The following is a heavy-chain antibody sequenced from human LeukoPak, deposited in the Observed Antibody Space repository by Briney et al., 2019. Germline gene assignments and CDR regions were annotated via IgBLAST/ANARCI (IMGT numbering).Heavy chain of an antibody. Sequence: ASVKISCNASGYTFTSYEINWVRRATGQGLEWMGWMSPNSGKTGYAQKFQGRVTMTWTTSISTSYLELSSLTSEDTAVYYCARGNLPTFWSDSRNAFDFWGHGTLVTVSS. CDR1: GYTFTSYE. J-gene: IGHJ3*01. D-gene: IGHD3-3*01. V-gene: IGHV1-8*01. CDR2: MSPNSGKT. CDR3: ARGNLPTFWSDSRNAFDF.